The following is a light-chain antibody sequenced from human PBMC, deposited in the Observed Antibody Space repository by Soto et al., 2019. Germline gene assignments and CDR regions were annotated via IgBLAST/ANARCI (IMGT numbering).Light chain of an antibody. CDR3: QSYDSSLSGYV. J-gene: IGLJ1*01. CDR2: DNN. V-gene: IGLV1-40*01. CDR1: SSNIGAGYD. Sequence: QSVLTQPPSVSGAPGPRVTISCTGSSSNIGAGYDVHWYQQLPGTAPKLLIYDNNNRPSGVPDRFSGSKSGTSASLAITGLQAEDEADYYCQSYDSSLSGYVFGTGTKVTVL.